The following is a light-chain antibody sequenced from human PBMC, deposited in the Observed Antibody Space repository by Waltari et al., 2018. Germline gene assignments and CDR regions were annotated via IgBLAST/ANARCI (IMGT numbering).Light chain of an antibody. CDR3: QQYNEWPLT. V-gene: IGKV3-15*01. J-gene: IGKJ4*01. Sequence: EIVMTQSPGTLSVSPGERATLSCRASEGLSSKLAWYQQKPGQPPRLLSYGASTRATGVPTRFSGSESGTEYTLTISSLQSEDFAVYHCQQYNEWPLTFGGGTKVEI. CDR1: EGLSSK. CDR2: GAS.